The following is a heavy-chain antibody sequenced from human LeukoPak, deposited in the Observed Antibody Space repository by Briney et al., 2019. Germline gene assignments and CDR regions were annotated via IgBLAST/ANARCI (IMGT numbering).Heavy chain of an antibody. CDR2: INTDGSST. Sequence: GGSVRLSCAASGFTFSTYWMDWVRQAPGKGLVWVSRINTDGSSTSYADSVKGRFTISRDNAKNTLYLQMNSLRAEDTAVYYCAIVYGATNPFDHWGLGTLVTVSS. CDR3: AIVYGATNPFDH. J-gene: IGHJ4*02. D-gene: IGHD4-17*01. CDR1: GFTFSTYW. V-gene: IGHV3-74*01.